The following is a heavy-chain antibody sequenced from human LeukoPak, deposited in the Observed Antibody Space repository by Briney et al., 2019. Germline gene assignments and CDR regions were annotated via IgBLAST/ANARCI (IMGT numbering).Heavy chain of an antibody. J-gene: IGHJ4*02. Sequence: GGSLRLSCAASGFTFSDCYMNWIRQAPGKGLEWVSYISRSGSTMYYADSVKGRFTISRDNAKNSLYLQMNSLRAEDTAVYYCARGRAEITTFGGANGFDYGGQGTLVTVS. CDR3: ARGRAEITTFGGANGFDY. D-gene: IGHD3-3*01. CDR2: ISRSGSTM. CDR1: GFTFSDCY. V-gene: IGHV3-11*01.